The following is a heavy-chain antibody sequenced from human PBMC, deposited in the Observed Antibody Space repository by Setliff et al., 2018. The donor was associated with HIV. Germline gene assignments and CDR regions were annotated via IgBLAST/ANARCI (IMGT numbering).Heavy chain of an antibody. CDR2: ISGSGGDT. Sequence: GGSLRLSCASSGFTFSSYAMTWVRQAPGKGLECVAVISGSGGDTYYADSVKGRFVISREKSKNTLYLQMNSLRAEDTAVYYCAKESVLLLWFGELKDYYGMDVWGQGTTVTVSS. CDR3: AKESVLLLWFGELKDYYGMDV. V-gene: IGHV3-23*01. D-gene: IGHD3-10*01. J-gene: IGHJ6*02. CDR1: GFTFSSYA.